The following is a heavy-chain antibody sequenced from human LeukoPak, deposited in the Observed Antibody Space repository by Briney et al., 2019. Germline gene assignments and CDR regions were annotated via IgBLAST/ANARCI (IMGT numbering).Heavy chain of an antibody. CDR2: VKSEPASGTT. CDR3: TADLTGGYSPFFDY. J-gene: IGHJ4*02. D-gene: IGHD4-23*01. Sequence: GGSLGLSCAVSGLSFRDAWLSWVRQAPGKGLEWVGRVKSEPASGTTDYTATVEGRFTISRDDSKNMVYLQMNSLKSEDTAVYFCTADLTGGYSPFFDYWGQGTLVTVSS. V-gene: IGHV3-15*01. CDR1: GLSFRDAW.